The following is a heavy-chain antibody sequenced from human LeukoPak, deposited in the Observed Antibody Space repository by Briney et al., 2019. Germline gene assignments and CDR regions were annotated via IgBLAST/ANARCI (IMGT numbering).Heavy chain of an antibody. CDR3: ARSNQADDY. Sequence: GGSLRLSRAASGFTFSNYWMRWVRQVPGKGLVWVSRINPGGSSTTYADSVKGRFTISRDNAKNTLYLQMNSLRAEDTAVYYCARSNQADDYWGQGTLVTVSS. J-gene: IGHJ4*02. V-gene: IGHV3-74*01. CDR2: INPGGSST. D-gene: IGHD4-11*01. CDR1: GFTFSNYW.